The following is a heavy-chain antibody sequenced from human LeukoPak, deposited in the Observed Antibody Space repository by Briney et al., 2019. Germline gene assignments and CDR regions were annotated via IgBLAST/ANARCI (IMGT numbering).Heavy chain of an antibody. Sequence: GGSLRLSCAASGFTFSSYEMNWVRQAPGKGLEWVSYISSSGSTIYYADSVKGRFTISRDNAKNSLYLQMNSLRAEDTAVYYCARDTKLRYFDWLPVGAFDIWGQGTMVTVSS. J-gene: IGHJ3*02. D-gene: IGHD3-9*01. CDR2: ISSSGSTI. CDR3: ARDTKLRYFDWLPVGAFDI. V-gene: IGHV3-48*03. CDR1: GFTFSSYE.